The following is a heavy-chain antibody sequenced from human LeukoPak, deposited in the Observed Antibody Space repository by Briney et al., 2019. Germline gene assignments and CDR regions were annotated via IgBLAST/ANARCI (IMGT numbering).Heavy chain of an antibody. CDR1: GFTFDDYA. CDR2: ISWNSGSI. J-gene: IGHJ3*02. CDR3: AKGKYSSGWYGAFDI. V-gene: IGHV3-9*01. D-gene: IGHD6-19*01. Sequence: GGSLRLSCAASGFTFDDYAMHWVRRAQGKGLEWVSGISWNSGSIGYADSVKGRFTISRDNAKNSLYLQMNSLRAEDTALYYCAKGKYSSGWYGAFDIWGQGTMVTVSS.